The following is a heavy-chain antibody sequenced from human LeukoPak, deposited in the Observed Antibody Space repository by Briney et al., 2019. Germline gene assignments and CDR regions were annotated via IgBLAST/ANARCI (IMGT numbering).Heavy chain of an antibody. CDR1: GFTFSNFW. V-gene: IGHV3-74*01. CDR2: IDSDGSST. D-gene: IGHD3-3*01. CDR3: ASGQFWSGYYYDY. J-gene: IGHJ4*02. Sequence: GGSLRLSCAASGFTFSNFWMHWVRQAPGKGLVWVSRIDSDGSSTSYADSVKGRFTISRDNAKNTLYLQTTSLRAEDTAVYYCASGQFWSGYYYDYWGQGTLVTVSS.